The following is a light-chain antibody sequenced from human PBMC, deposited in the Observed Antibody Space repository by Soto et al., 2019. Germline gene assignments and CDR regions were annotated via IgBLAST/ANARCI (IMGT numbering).Light chain of an antibody. V-gene: IGKV1-5*03. CDR2: KAS. J-gene: IGKJ1*01. Sequence: DIQMTQSPSTLSASVGDRVTITCRASQGISRWLAWYQQKPGKAPKLMIYKASSLERGVPSRFSGSGSGTEFTLTISSLQPDDIATYYCQQYNTYSRTFGQGTKVEIK. CDR3: QQYNTYSRT. CDR1: QGISRW.